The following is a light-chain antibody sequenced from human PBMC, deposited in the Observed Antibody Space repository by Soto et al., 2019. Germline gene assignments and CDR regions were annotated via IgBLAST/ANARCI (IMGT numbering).Light chain of an antibody. CDR1: QSVLFSSNNKNY. CDR2: WAS. J-gene: IGKJ3*01. V-gene: IGKV4-1*01. CDR3: QQYYNTPFT. Sequence: DIVMTQSPDSLAVSLGERATINCKSSQSVLFSSNNKNYLTWYQQKPGQSPKVVIYWASTRESGVPDRFSGSGSGTDFTLTISNLQAEDVAVYYCQQYYNTPFTFGPGTKVDIK.